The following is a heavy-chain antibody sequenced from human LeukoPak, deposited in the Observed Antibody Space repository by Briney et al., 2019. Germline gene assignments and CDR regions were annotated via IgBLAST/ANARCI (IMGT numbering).Heavy chain of an antibody. V-gene: IGHV3-13*01. Sequence: PGGSLRLSCAASGFTFSSYDMHWVRQARGKGLEGVSAIGTAGDTYYPGSVKGRFTISRENAKHSLYLQMNSLRAGDTAVYYCARARLGGFYDSSGDAFDIWGQGTMVTVSS. J-gene: IGHJ3*02. CDR1: GFTFSSYD. CDR3: ARARLGGFYDSSGDAFDI. D-gene: IGHD3-22*01. CDR2: IGTAGDT.